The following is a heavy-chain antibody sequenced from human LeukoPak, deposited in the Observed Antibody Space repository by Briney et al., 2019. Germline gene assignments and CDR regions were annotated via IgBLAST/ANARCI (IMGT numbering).Heavy chain of an antibody. V-gene: IGHV1-69*05. Sequence: SVEVSCKASGGTFSSYAISWVRQAPGQGLEWMGGIIPIFGTANYAQKFQGRVTITTDESTSTAYMELSSLRSEDTAVYYCARDAEGPTVRVRYYYCMDVWGKGTTVTVSS. CDR3: ARDAEGPTVRVRYYYCMDV. J-gene: IGHJ6*03. D-gene: IGHD4-11*01. CDR1: GGTFSSYA. CDR2: IIPIFGTA.